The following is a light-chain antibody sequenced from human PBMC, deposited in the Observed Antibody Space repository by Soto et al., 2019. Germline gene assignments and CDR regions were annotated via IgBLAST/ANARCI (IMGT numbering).Light chain of an antibody. CDR2: GVS. CDR3: QQYGSPPWT. CDR1: LSVSSSY. Sequence: EIVLTQSPGALSLSPGERATLSCRASLSVSSSYLAWYQQKPGQAPRLLIYGVSTRATGIQDRFSGSGSGTDFTLTISRLEPEDLGEYYCQQYGSPPWTFDHQTKVQTK. V-gene: IGKV3-20*01. J-gene: IGKJ1*01.